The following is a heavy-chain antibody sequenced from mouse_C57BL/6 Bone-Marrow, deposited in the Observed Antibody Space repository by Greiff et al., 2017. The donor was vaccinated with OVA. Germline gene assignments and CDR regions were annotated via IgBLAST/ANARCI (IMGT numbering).Heavy chain of an antibody. J-gene: IGHJ3*01. CDR2: IDPNSGGT. CDR1: GYTFTSYW. CDR3: ARSLYYGSTLHFAY. D-gene: IGHD1-1*01. Sequence: QVHVKQPGAELVKPGASVKLSCKASGYTFTSYWMHWVKQRPGRGLEWIGRIDPNSGGTKYNEKFKSKATLTVDKPSSTAYMQLSSLTSEDSAVYYCARSLYYGSTLHFAYWGQGTLVTVSA. V-gene: IGHV1-72*01.